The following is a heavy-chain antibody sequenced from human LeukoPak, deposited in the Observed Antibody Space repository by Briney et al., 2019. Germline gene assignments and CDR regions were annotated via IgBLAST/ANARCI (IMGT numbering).Heavy chain of an antibody. J-gene: IGHJ4*02. CDR1: GYTFTDYY. CDR2: INPKTGGT. CDR3: ARDRGSSGYYYYYFDY. Sequence: GASVKVSCKASGYTFTDYYMHWVRQAPGQGLEWLGWINPKTGGTNYAQKFQGRVTMTRGTSISTAYMELSSLRYDDTAVYYCARDRGSSGYYYYYFDYWGQGALVTVSS. V-gene: IGHV1-2*02. D-gene: IGHD3-22*01.